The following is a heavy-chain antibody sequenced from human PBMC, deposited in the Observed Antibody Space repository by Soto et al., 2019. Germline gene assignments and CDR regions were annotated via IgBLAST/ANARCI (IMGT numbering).Heavy chain of an antibody. CDR1: GGSISSSSYY. CDR3: ARQIAATGTAGTFDY. Sequence: SETLSLTCTVSGGSISSSSYYWGWIRQPPGKGLEWIGSIYYSGSTYYNPSLKSRVTISVDTSNNQFSLHLNSVTPEDTAVYYCARQIAATGTAGTFDYWGQGTLVTVSS. CDR2: IYYSGST. D-gene: IGHD6-13*01. V-gene: IGHV4-39*01. J-gene: IGHJ4*02.